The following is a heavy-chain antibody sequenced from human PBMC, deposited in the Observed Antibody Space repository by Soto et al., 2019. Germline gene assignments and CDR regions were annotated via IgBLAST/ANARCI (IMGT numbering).Heavy chain of an antibody. J-gene: IGHJ4*02. CDR3: ASKRITREGYYFDY. V-gene: IGHV1-69*06. D-gene: IGHD1-20*01. CDR1: GGTFSGNA. CDR2: IIPMFGKP. Sequence: QVRLVQSEDEVKKPGSSVKVSCEASGGTFSGNAISWVRQSPGQGLEWMGWIIPMFGKPDYAQKFQGRVTITADKSTNIANMELSSLRSEDTAVYYCASKRITREGYYFDYWGQGTLVTVSS.